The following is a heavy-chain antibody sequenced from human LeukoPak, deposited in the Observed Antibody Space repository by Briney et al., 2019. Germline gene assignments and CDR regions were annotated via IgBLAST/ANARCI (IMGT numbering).Heavy chain of an antibody. CDR3: ARDPDRGGIPG. J-gene: IGHJ4*02. Sequence: SVKVSCKASGGTFSSYAISWVRQGPGQGLEWMGGMIPIFGTANYAQKFQGRVTITADESTSTAYMELSSLRSEDTAVYCCARDPDRGGIPGWGQGTLVTVSS. D-gene: IGHD3-10*01. V-gene: IGHV1-69*01. CDR1: GGTFSSYA. CDR2: MIPIFGTA.